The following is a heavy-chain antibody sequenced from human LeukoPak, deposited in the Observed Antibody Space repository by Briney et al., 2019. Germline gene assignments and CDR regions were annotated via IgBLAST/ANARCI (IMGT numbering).Heavy chain of an antibody. D-gene: IGHD5-12*01. Sequence: PGGSLRLSCAASGFTFSSYAMNWVRQVPGKGLEWVAVIWFDGSNRYYADSVKGRFTISRDNSKNTLYLQMNSLRAKDTAVYYCARGRDSGYDDWGQGTRVTVSS. CDR3: ARGRDSGYDD. CDR2: IWFDGSNR. J-gene: IGHJ4*02. CDR1: GFTFSSYA. V-gene: IGHV3-33*08.